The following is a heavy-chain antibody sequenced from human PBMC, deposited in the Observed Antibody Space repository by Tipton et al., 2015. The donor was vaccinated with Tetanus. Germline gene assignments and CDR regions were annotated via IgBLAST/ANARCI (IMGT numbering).Heavy chain of an antibody. D-gene: IGHD1-7*01. J-gene: IGHJ5*02. CDR3: ARGVTGTTAWFDP. CDR2: INAGNGNT. V-gene: IGHV1-3*01. Sequence: QSGPEVKKPGASVKVSCKASGYTFTSYAIHWVRQAPGQRLEWMGWINAGNGNTKYSQKFQGRVTITSDTSASTGYMELSSLRSEDTAVYYCARGVTGTTAWFDPWGQGTQITVSS. CDR1: GYTFTSYA.